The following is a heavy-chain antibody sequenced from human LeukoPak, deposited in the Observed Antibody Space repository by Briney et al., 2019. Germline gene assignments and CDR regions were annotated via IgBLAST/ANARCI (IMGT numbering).Heavy chain of an antibody. CDR1: GYTFTSYG. Sequence: ASVKVSCKASGYTFTSYGISWVRQAPGQGLEWMGWISAYNGNTNYAQKLQGRVTMTTDTSTSTAYMELRSLRSDDTAVYYCAALNGYCTNGVCSDAFDIWGQGTMVTVSS. D-gene: IGHD2-8*01. J-gene: IGHJ3*02. CDR2: ISAYNGNT. CDR3: AALNGYCTNGVCSDAFDI. V-gene: IGHV1-18*01.